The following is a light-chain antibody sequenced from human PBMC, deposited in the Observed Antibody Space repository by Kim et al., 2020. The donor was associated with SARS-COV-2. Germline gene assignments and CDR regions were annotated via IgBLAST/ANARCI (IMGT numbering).Light chain of an antibody. CDR3: QHRSNWPLT. CDR2: DAF. J-gene: IGKJ4*01. Sequence: VSPGERAPLSDRASQSISSYLAWYQQKPGQAPRLLIYDAFKRATGIPARFSGSGSGTDFTLTISSLEPEDFAVYYCQHRSNWPLTFGGGTKVDIK. CDR1: QSISSY. V-gene: IGKV3-11*01.